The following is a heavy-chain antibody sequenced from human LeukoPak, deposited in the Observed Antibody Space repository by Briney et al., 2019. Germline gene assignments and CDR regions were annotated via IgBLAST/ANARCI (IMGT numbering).Heavy chain of an antibody. J-gene: IGHJ5*02. CDR3: ARVMVRGLDYNWFDP. CDR2: INPNSGGT. D-gene: IGHD3-10*01. Sequence: ASVKVSCKASGYSSTNYGISWVRQAPGQGLEWMGWINPNSGGTNYAQKFQGRVTMTRDTSISTAYMELSRLRSDDTAVYYCARVMVRGLDYNWFDPWGQGTLVTVSS. V-gene: IGHV1-2*02. CDR1: GYSSTNYG.